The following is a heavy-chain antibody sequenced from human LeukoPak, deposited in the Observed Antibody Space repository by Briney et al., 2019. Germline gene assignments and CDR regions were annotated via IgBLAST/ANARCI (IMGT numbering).Heavy chain of an antibody. V-gene: IGHV1-8*01. CDR2: MNPNSGNT. CDR1: GYTFTSYD. J-gene: IGHJ6*03. D-gene: IGHD4-17*01. Sequence: ASVKVSCKASGYTFTSYDINWVRKATGQGLEWMGWMNPNSGNTGYAQKFQGRVTMTRNTSISTAYMELSSLRSEDTAVYYCARGPDYDTGDYYYYYYMDVWGKGTTVTVSS. CDR3: ARGPDYDTGDYYYYYYMDV.